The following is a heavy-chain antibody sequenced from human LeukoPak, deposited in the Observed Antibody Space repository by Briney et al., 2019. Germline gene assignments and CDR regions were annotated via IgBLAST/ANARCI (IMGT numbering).Heavy chain of an antibody. CDR3: AKLPRPYDVLTGYLDS. Sequence: PGGSLRLSCAASGFTFSSYAMSWVHQAPGKGLEWVSAISGSGGSTYYADSVKGRFTISRDNSNNTLYLQMNSLRAEDTAVYFCAKLPRPYDVLTGYLDSWGQGILVAVSS. V-gene: IGHV3-23*01. D-gene: IGHD3-9*01. CDR2: ISGSGGST. CDR1: GFTFSSYA. J-gene: IGHJ4*02.